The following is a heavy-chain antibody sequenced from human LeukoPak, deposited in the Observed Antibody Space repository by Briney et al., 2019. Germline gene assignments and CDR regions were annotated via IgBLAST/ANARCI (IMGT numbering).Heavy chain of an antibody. CDR1: GYTFTSYG. V-gene: IGHV1-18*01. CDR2: ISAYNGNT. J-gene: IGHJ6*03. CDR3: ARGSKHLFSYYYYYMDV. Sequence: ASVKVSCKASGYTFTSYGISWVRQAPGQGLEWMGWISAYNGNTNYAQKLQGGVTMTTDTSTSTAYMELRSLRSDDTAVYYCARGSKHLFSYYYYYMDVWGKGTTVTVSS. D-gene: IGHD1-26*01.